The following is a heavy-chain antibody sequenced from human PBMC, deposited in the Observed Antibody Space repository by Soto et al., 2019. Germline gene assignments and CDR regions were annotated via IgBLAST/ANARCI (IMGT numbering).Heavy chain of an antibody. CDR2: IWYDGSNK. Sequence: PGGSLRLSCAASGFTFSSYGMHWVRQAPGKGLEWVAVIWYDGSNKYYADSVKGRFTISRDNSKNTLYLQMNSLRAEDTAVYYCARDWLDSGYDREYYYYGMDVWGQGTTVTVSS. D-gene: IGHD5-12*01. CDR3: ARDWLDSGYDREYYYYGMDV. J-gene: IGHJ6*02. CDR1: GFTFSSYG. V-gene: IGHV3-33*01.